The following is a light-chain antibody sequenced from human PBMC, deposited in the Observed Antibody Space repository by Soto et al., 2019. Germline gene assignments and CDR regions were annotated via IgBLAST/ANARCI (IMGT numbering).Light chain of an antibody. CDR2: DAS. CDR3: HQRQYWPPIT. Sequence: EIGMTQSPATLSVSPGERATLSCRASQSVSSNLAWYQQKPGQAPRLLISDASNRATGIPARFSGSGSGTDFTLTISSLEPEDFAVYYCHQRQYWPPITFGQGTRLETK. CDR1: QSVSSN. J-gene: IGKJ5*01. V-gene: IGKV3-11*01.